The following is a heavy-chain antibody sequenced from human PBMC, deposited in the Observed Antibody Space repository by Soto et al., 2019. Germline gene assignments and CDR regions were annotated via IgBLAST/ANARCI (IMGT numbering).Heavy chain of an antibody. V-gene: IGHV1-24*01. CDR3: AIWSTSPDSSELFDY. D-gene: IGHD6-25*01. J-gene: IGHJ4*02. CDR2: FDPEDGET. Sequence: ASVKVSCKVSGYTLTELSMHWVRQAPGKGLEWMGGFDPEDGETIYAQKFQGRVTMTEDTSTDTAYMELSSLRSEDTAVYYCAIWSTSPDSSELFDYWGQGTLVTVSS. CDR1: GYTLTELS.